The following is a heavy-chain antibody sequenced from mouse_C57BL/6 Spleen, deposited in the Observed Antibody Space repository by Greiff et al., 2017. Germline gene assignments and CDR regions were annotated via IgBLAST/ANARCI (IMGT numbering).Heavy chain of an antibody. D-gene: IGHD3-3*01. V-gene: IGHV1-80*01. Sequence: VQLQQSGAELVKPGASVKISCKASGYAFSSYWMNWVKQRPGKGLGWIGQIYPGDGDTNYNGKFKGKATLTADKSSSTAYMQLSSLTSEDSAVYFCARSRAGTAWFAYWGQGTLVTVSA. CDR1: GYAFSSYW. J-gene: IGHJ3*01. CDR3: ARSRAGTAWFAY. CDR2: IYPGDGDT.